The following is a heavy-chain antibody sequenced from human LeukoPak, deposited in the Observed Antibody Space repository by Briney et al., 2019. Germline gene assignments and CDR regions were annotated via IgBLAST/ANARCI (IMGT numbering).Heavy chain of an antibody. D-gene: IGHD1-26*01. CDR2: MNPNSGNT. CDR1: GYTFTSYD. CDR3: AIIGSGSYFFDY. Sequence: KVSCKASGYTFTSYDINWVRQAPGQGLEWMGWMNPNSGNTDYAQKFQGRVTMTRNTSISTAYMELSSLRSEDTAVYYCAIIGSGSYFFDYWGQGTLVTVSS. J-gene: IGHJ4*02. V-gene: IGHV1-8*01.